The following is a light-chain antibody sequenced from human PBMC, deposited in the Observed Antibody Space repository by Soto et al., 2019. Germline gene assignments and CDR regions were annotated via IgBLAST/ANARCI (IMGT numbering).Light chain of an antibody. J-gene: IGLJ3*02. CDR1: SSNIGAGYD. CDR2: GNS. Sequence: QSLLTQPPSVSGAPGQRVTISCTGSSSNIGAGYDVHWCQQLPGTAPKLLIYGNSNRPSGVPDRFSGSKSGTSASLAITGLQAEDEADYYCQSYDSSLSGWVFGGGTKLTVL. V-gene: IGLV1-40*01. CDR3: QSYDSSLSGWV.